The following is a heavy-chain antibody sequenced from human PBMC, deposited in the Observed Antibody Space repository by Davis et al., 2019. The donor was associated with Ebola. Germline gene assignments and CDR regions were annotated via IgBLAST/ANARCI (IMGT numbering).Heavy chain of an antibody. CDR3: ARADYYDSMYYYYGMDV. CDR1: GGTFSSYA. CDR2: IIPIFGTA. J-gene: IGHJ6*02. V-gene: IGHV1-69*13. D-gene: IGHD3-22*01. Sequence: SVKVSCKASGGTFSSYAISWVRQAPGQGLEWMGGIIPIFGTANYAQKFQGRVTITADESTSTAYMELSSLRSEDTAVYYCARADYYDSMYYYYGMDVWGQGTTVTVSS.